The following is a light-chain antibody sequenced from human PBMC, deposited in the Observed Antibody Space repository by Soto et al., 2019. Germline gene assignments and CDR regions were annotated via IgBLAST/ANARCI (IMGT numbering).Light chain of an antibody. CDR2: AAS. CDR3: HQYASSRT. J-gene: IGKJ1*01. CDR1: QSVSSRY. V-gene: IGKV3-20*01. Sequence: EIVLTQSPVTLSLSPGERATLSCRASQSVSSRYFAWYQQQPGQAPRLLIYAASSRAAGIPDRFSGSGSGTDFSLTISRLEPEDFAVYYCHQYASSRTFGPGTKVE.